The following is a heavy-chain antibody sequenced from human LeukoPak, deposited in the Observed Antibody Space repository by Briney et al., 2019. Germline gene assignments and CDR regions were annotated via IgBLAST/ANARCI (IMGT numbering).Heavy chain of an antibody. V-gene: IGHV3-21*01. CDR2: ISRSSSYI. J-gene: IGHJ4*02. CDR1: GFTFSSYG. CDR3: ASGITGTTSAFDY. D-gene: IGHD1-7*01. Sequence: GGFLRLSCAASGFTFSSYGMHWVRQAPGKGLEWVSSISRSSSYIYYADSLKGRFTISRDNAKNSLYLQMNSLRAEDTAVYYCASGITGTTSAFDYWGQGTLVTVSS.